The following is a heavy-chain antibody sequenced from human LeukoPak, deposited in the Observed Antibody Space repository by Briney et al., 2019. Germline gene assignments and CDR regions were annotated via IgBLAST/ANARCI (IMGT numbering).Heavy chain of an antibody. CDR2: IKQDGSEK. V-gene: IGHV3-7*01. CDR3: ARVSGRLERQSDLDF. J-gene: IGHJ4*02. D-gene: IGHD1-1*01. CDR1: GFTFSSYW. Sequence: PGGSLRLSCAASGFTFSSYWMSWVRQAPGKGLEWVANIKQDGSEKYYVDSVKGRFTISRDNAKNSLYLQMNSLRAEDTAVYYCARVSGRLERQSDLDFWGQGTLVTVSS.